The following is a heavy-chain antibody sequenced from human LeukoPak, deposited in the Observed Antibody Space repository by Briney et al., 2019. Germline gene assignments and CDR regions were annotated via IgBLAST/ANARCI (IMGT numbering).Heavy chain of an antibody. V-gene: IGHV4-59*12. J-gene: IGHJ5*02. CDR1: GGSISSYY. Sequence: PSETLSLTCTVSGGSISSYYWSWIRQPPGKGLEWIGYIYYSGSAYYNPSLQSRVTISVDMSKNQFSLKLSSVTAADTAVYYCARAIYNWNDDWGQGTLVTVSS. CDR2: IYYSGSA. CDR3: ARAIYNWNDD. D-gene: IGHD3-3*01.